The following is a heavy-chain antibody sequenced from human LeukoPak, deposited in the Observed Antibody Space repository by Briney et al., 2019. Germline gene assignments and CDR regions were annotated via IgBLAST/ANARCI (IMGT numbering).Heavy chain of an antibody. J-gene: IGHJ4*02. CDR3: AQGTPTGYGTSWFDY. CDR2: ITGSGGNT. Sequence: PGGSLRLSCAASGFTFSSYAMSWVRQAPGKGLEWVSLITGSGGNTYSADSVKGRFTISRDNSKKTLYLQMSSLRAGDTAIYYCAQGTPTGYGTSWFDYWGQGTLVTVSS. CDR1: GFTFSSYA. D-gene: IGHD6-13*01. V-gene: IGHV3-23*01.